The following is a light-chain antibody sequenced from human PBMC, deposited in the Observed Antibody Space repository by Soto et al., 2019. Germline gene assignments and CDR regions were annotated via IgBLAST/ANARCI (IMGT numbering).Light chain of an antibody. CDR2: SNN. CDR3: AAWDGSLSGWV. J-gene: IGLJ3*02. V-gene: IGLV1-47*02. CDR1: SSNIETNY. Sequence: QSVLTQPPSASGTPGQRVTISCSGSSSNIETNYVYWYQQLPGTAPKVLIYSNNQQPSRVPDRFSASNSGTSTALVISGLRSEDEADYYCAAWDGSLSGWVFGGGTKLTVL.